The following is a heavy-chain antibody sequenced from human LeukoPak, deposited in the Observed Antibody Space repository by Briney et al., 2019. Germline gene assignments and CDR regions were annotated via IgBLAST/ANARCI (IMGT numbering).Heavy chain of an antibody. J-gene: IGHJ4*02. V-gene: IGHV3-23*01. CDR3: EKGVGNSYGSGIPFDY. Sequence: GGSLRLSCAASGFTFSSYAMSWVRQAPGKGLEWVSAMSGSGGSTYYADSVKGRFTISRDNSKNTLYLQMKSLRAEDTAVYYCEKGVGNSYGSGIPFDYWGQGTLVTVSS. CDR1: GFTFSSYA. CDR2: MSGSGGST. D-gene: IGHD3-10*01.